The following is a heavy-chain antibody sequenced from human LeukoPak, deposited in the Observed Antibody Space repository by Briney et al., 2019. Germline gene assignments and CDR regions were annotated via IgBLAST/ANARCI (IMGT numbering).Heavy chain of an antibody. CDR2: ISAYNGNT. V-gene: IGHV1-18*01. J-gene: IGHJ6*03. D-gene: IGHD2-2*01. Sequence: GASVKVSCKASGYTFTSYGISWVRQAPGQGLEWMGWISAYNGNTNYAQKLQGRVTMTTDTSTSTAYMELRSLRSDDTAVYYCARDHQDIVVVPAAHYYYYYMDVWGKGTTVTISS. CDR3: ARDHQDIVVVPAAHYYYYYMDV. CDR1: GYTFTSYG.